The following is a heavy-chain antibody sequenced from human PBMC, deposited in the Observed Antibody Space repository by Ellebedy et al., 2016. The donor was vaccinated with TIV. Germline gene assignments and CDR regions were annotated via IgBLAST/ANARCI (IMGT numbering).Heavy chain of an antibody. V-gene: IGHV1-8*01. J-gene: IGHJ4*02. CDR3: GRGRGYASTGRVYYLDY. CDR1: GYTFTDFA. Sequence: AASVKVSCKASGYTFTDFAINWARQATGQGLEWVGWMNPNSGNTGSAQKFQGRVTMTRDSSISTAYMELSSLRSEDTAVYYCGRGRGYASTGRVYYLDYWGQGTLVIVSS. D-gene: IGHD2-15*01. CDR2: MNPNSGNT.